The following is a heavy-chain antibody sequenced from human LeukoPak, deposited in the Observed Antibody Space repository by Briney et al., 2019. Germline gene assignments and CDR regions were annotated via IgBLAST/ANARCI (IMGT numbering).Heavy chain of an antibody. D-gene: IGHD2-15*01. CDR1: GYSISSGYY. CDR3: AREGGGYCSGGSCPYGMDV. J-gene: IGHJ6*04. V-gene: IGHV4-38-2*01. CDR2: IYHSGST. Sequence: SETLSLTCAVSGYSISSGYYWGGIRQPPGKGREWIGSIYHSGSTYYNPSLKSRVTISVDTSKNQFSLKLSSVTAADTAVYYCAREGGGYCSGGSCPYGMDVWGKGTTVTVSS.